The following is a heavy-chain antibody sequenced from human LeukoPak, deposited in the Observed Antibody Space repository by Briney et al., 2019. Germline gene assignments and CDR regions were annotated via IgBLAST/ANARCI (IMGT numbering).Heavy chain of an antibody. CDR3: ARDYSQLAFDY. CDR2: IYSGGNI. CDR1: GFTVSSNY. J-gene: IGHJ4*02. D-gene: IGHD2-2*01. Sequence: GGSLRLSCAASGFTVSSNYMSWVRQAPGKGLEWVSVIYSGGNIYYADSVKGRFTISRDNSKNTLYLQMNSLRAEDTAVYYCARDYSQLAFDYWGQGTLVTVSS. V-gene: IGHV3-53*01.